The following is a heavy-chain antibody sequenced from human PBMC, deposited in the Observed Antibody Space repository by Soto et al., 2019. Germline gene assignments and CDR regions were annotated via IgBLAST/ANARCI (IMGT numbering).Heavy chain of an antibody. CDR2: IIPIFGTA. J-gene: IGHJ6*02. CDR1: GGTFSSYA. Sequence: QVQLVQSGAEVKKPGSSVKVSCKASGGTFSSYAISWVRQAPGQGLEWMGGIIPIFGTANYAQKFQGRVTITADKSTSTAYMELSSLRSEDTAVYYCASLRIRYDILTGYYRSNYYYGMDVWGQGTTVTVSS. D-gene: IGHD3-9*01. V-gene: IGHV1-69*06. CDR3: ASLRIRYDILTGYYRSNYYYGMDV.